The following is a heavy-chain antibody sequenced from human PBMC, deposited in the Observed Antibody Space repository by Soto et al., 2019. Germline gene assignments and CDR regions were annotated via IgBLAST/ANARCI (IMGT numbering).Heavy chain of an antibody. Sequence: EVQLVESGGGLVKPGGSLRRSCAASGFTFSSYTMNWVRQAPGKGLEWVSSISRSSSYIYFAYSVKGRFTLSRDNAKNSLYLQMNSLRAEDTAVYYCGAATGAYWGQGTLVTVSS. CDR3: GAATGAY. CDR1: GFTFSSYT. V-gene: IGHV3-21*01. CDR2: ISRSSSYI. D-gene: IGHD2-15*01. J-gene: IGHJ4*02.